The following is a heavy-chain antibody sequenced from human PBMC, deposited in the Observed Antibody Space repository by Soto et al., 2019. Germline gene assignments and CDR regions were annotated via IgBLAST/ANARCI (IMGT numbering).Heavy chain of an antibody. J-gene: IGHJ5*02. D-gene: IGHD4-17*01. CDR2: FDPEDGET. Sequence: QVPLVQSGAEVKKPGASVKVSCKVSGYTLTELSMHWVRQAPGKGLEWMGGFDPEDGETIYAQKFQGRVTMTEDTSTDTAYMELSSLRSEDTAVYYCATGQGDGDYLYNWFDPWGQGTLVTVSS. CDR1: GYTLTELS. V-gene: IGHV1-24*01. CDR3: ATGQGDGDYLYNWFDP.